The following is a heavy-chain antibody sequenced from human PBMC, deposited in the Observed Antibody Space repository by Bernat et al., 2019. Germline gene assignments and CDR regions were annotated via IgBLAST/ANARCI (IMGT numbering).Heavy chain of an antibody. CDR3: VRDGGVASEPPFDY. CDR1: GFTFSSYA. J-gene: IGHJ4*02. D-gene: IGHD3-3*01. CDR2: ISYDGSNK. V-gene: IGHV3-30*01. Sequence: QVQLVESGGGVVQPGRSLRLSCAASGFTFSSYAMHWVRQAPGKGLEWVAVISYDGSNKYYADSVKGRFTISRDNSKNTLYLQMNSLRAEDTAVYYCVRDGGVASEPPFDYWGQGTLVTVSS.